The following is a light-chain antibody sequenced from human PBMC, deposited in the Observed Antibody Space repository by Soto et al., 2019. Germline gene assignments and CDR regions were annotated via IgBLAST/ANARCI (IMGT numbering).Light chain of an antibody. CDR3: AAWDGSLNGWV. V-gene: IGLV1-44*01. CDR2: SNN. Sequence: QSVLTQPPSASGTPGQRVTISCSGSSSNIGRDTVNWYQQLPGMAPKLLIYSNNRRPSGVPDRFSGSKSGTSASLAISGLQFEDEADYYCAAWDGSLNGWVFSGGTKLTVL. J-gene: IGLJ3*02. CDR1: SSNIGRDT.